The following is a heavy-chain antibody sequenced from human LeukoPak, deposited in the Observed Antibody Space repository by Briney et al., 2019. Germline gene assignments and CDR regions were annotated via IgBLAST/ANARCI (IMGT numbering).Heavy chain of an antibody. D-gene: IGHD3-3*01. Sequence: GGSLRLSCAASGFTFSSYGMHWVRQAPGKGLEWVAFIRYDGSNKYYADSVKGRFTISRDSSKNTLYLQMNSLRAEDTAVYYCAKQPYDFWSGYCDYWGQGTLVTVSS. V-gene: IGHV3-30*02. CDR3: AKQPYDFWSGYCDY. CDR2: IRYDGSNK. J-gene: IGHJ4*02. CDR1: GFTFSSYG.